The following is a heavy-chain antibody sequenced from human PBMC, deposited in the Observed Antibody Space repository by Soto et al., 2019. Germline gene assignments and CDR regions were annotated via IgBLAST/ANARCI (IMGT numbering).Heavy chain of an antibody. CDR3: ARYKSNYYYGMDV. CDR2: IYYTGST. J-gene: IGHJ6*02. Sequence: SETLSLTCAVYGGSSSGYYWGWIRQPPGRGLEWIGIIYYTGSTKYNPSLKSRVTISVDTSKNQFSLKLSSVTAADTAVYYCARYKSNYYYGMDVWGQGTTVTVSS. CDR1: GGSSSGYY. V-gene: IGHV4-34*01. D-gene: IGHD1-20*01.